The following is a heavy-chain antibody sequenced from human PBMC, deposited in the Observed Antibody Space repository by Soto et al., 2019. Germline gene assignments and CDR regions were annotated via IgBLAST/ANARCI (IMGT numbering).Heavy chain of an antibody. D-gene: IGHD5-12*01. CDR3: ARRENIVATSIYYFDY. CDR1: GYSFTSYW. Sequence: GESLKISCKGSGYSFTSYWIGWVRQMPGKGLEWMGIIYPGDSDTRYSPSFQGQVTISADKSISTAYLQWSSLKASDTAMYYCARRENIVATSIYYFDYWGQGTLVTVSS. J-gene: IGHJ4*02. CDR2: IYPGDSDT. V-gene: IGHV5-51*01.